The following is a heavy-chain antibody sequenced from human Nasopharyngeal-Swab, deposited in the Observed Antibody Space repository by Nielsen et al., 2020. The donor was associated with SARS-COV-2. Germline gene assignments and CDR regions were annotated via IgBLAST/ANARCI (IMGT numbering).Heavy chain of an antibody. CDR2: IYHSGST. J-gene: IGHJ6*02. V-gene: IGHV4-4*02. D-gene: IGHD3-3*01. CDR3: ARDGLDYDFWSAYFMDV. Sequence: WIRQPPGKGLEWIGEIYHSGSTNYNPSLKSRVTMSVDKSKNQFSLKLTSVTAADTAVYYCARDGLDYDFWSAYFMDVWGQGTTVTVSS.